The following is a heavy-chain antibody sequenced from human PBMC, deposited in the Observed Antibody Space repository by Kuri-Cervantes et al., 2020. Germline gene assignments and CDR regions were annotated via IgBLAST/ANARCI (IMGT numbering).Heavy chain of an antibody. D-gene: IGHD6-13*01. CDR2: IWYDGSKK. V-gene: IGHV3-33*01. CDR3: ARDPIAAAVFDY. J-gene: IGHJ4*02. CDR1: GFTFSTYG. Sequence: GGSLRLSCAASGFTFSTYGMHWVRQPPGKGLEWVAFIWYDGSKKYYADSLKGRFTISRDNAKNSLYLQMNSLRAEDTAVYYCARDPIAAAVFDYWGQGTLVTVSS.